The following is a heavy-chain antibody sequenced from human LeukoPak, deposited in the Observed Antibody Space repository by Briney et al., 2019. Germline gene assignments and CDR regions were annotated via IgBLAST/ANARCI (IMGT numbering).Heavy chain of an antibody. CDR1: GGSISSSSYY. CDR2: IYYSGST. CDR3: ARPYYYDSSGYFFSDY. D-gene: IGHD3-22*01. V-gene: IGHV4-39*07. Sequence: PSETLSLTCTVSGGSISSSSYYWGWIRQPPGKGLEWIGSIYYSGSTYYNPSLKSRVTISVDTSKNQFSLKLSSVTVADTAVYYCARPYYYDSSGYFFSDYWGQGTLVTISS. J-gene: IGHJ4*02.